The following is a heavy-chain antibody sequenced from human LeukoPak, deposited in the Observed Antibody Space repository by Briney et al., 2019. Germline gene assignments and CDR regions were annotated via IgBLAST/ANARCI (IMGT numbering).Heavy chain of an antibody. CDR3: ARDRSGYQNNPNWFDP. D-gene: IGHD5-12*01. CDR2: IIPIFGTA. Sequence: SVKVSCKAFGGTFSSYAISWVRQAPGQGLEWMGRIIPIFGTANYAQKFQGRVTITTDESTSTAYMELSSLRSEDTAVYYCARDRSGYQNNPNWFDPWGQGTLVTVSS. J-gene: IGHJ5*02. V-gene: IGHV1-69*05. CDR1: GGTFSSYA.